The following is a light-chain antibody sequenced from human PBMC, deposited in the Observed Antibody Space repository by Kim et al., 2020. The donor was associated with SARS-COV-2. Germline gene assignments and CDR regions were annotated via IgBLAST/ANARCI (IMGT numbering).Light chain of an antibody. J-gene: IGLJ1*01. CDR3: QAWDSSTAQNV. CDR1: KLGDKY. V-gene: IGLV3-1*01. Sequence: PEQTASITCSGDKLGDKYACWYQQKPGQSPVLVIYQDSKRPSGIPERFSGSNSGNTATLTISGTQAMDEADYYCQAWDSSTAQNVFGTGTKVTVL. CDR2: QDS.